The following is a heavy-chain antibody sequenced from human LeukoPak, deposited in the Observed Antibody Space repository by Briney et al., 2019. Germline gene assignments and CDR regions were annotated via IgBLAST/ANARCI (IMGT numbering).Heavy chain of an antibody. CDR2: IKQDGSEK. V-gene: IGHV3-7*02. Sequence: GGSLRLSCAASGFSFSTYWMSWVRQAPGKGLDWVANIKQDGSEKYYVDSVKGRFTISRDNAKNSLYLQMNSLRAEDTAVYYCARGAYYDSSGYYYDIDYWGQGTLVTVSS. CDR1: GFSFSTYW. CDR3: ARGAYYDSSGYYYDIDY. D-gene: IGHD3-22*01. J-gene: IGHJ4*02.